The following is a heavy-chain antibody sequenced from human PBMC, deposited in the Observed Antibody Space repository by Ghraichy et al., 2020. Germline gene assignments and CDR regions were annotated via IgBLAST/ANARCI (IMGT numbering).Heavy chain of an antibody. CDR1: GFTFGDYA. CDR3: TRGPTHYDILTGPDY. Sequence: GGSLRLSCTASGFTFGDYAMSWVRQAPGKGLEWVGFIRSKAYGGTTEYAASVKGRFTISRDDSKSIAYLQMNSLKTEDTAVYYCTRGPTHYDILTGPDYWGQGTLVTVSS. D-gene: IGHD3-9*01. J-gene: IGHJ4*02. CDR2: IRSKAYGGTT. V-gene: IGHV3-49*04.